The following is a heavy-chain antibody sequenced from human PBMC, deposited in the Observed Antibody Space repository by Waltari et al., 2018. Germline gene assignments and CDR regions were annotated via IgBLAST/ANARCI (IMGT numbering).Heavy chain of an antibody. CDR2: ISSSSSTI. Sequence: EVQLVESGGGLVQPGGSLRLSCAASGFTFSSYSLNWVSQAPGKGLEWVSYISSSSSTIYYADSVKGRFTISRDNAKNSLYLQMNSLRAEDTAVYYCARELLPTHDAFDIWGQGTMVTVSS. J-gene: IGHJ3*02. CDR1: GFTFSSYS. V-gene: IGHV3-48*04. CDR3: ARELLPTHDAFDI.